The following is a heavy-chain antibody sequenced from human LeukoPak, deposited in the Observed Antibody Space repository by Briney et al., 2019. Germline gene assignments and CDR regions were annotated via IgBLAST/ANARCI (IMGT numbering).Heavy chain of an antibody. D-gene: IGHD2-2*01. CDR2: INPNDGDT. J-gene: IGHJ4*02. Sequence: ASVKVSYKASGYTFTDYYMHWVRQAPGQGFEWMGWINPNDGDTSYAQKFQGRVTMTRDTSISTAHMEVSRLRSDDTAVYYCARANFLYCSSSTCLFDYWGQGTLVTVSS. CDR1: GYTFTDYY. CDR3: ARANFLYCSSSTCLFDY. V-gene: IGHV1-2*02.